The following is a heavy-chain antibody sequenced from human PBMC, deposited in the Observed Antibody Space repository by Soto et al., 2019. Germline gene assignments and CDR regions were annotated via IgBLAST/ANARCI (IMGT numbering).Heavy chain of an antibody. Sequence: SETLSLTCAVYGGSFSGYYWSWIRQPPGKGLEWIGEINHSGSTNYNPSPKSRVTISVDTSKSQFSLKLSSVTAADTAVYYCARGIAVAGTYYYYYGMDVWGQGTTVTVSS. CDR1: GGSFSGYY. V-gene: IGHV4-34*01. J-gene: IGHJ6*02. CDR2: INHSGST. D-gene: IGHD6-19*01. CDR3: ARGIAVAGTYYYYYGMDV.